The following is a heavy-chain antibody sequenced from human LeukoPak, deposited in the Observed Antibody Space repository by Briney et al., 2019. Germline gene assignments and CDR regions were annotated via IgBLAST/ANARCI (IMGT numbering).Heavy chain of an antibody. V-gene: IGHV4-34*01. CDR1: DGTFTFYY. J-gene: IGHJ1*01. Sequence: AETVSLTCDVVDGTFTFYYWSWIRQPPGKGLEWIGESGQSGRANYNPSLRNRVIISVEASSNQISLKMTSVTAADTAVYYCARGRGHSYGLWGQ. CDR2: SGQSGRA. CDR3: ARGRGHSYGL. D-gene: IGHD5-18*01.